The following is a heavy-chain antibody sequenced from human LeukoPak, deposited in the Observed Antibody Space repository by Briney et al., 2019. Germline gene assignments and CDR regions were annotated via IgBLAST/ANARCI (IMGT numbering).Heavy chain of an antibody. CDR3: ARNNGGNWNAFDI. Sequence: PGGSLRLSCAASGFTFDDYGLSWVRQAPGKGLEWVSGINWNGGSTGYADSVKGRFTISRDNAKNSLYLQMNSLRAADTALYYCARNNGGNWNAFDIWGQGTMVTVSS. J-gene: IGHJ3*02. V-gene: IGHV3-20*04. CDR1: GFTFDDYG. D-gene: IGHD4-23*01. CDR2: INWNGGST.